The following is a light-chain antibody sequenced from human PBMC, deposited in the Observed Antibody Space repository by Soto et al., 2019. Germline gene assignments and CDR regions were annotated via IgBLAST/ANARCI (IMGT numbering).Light chain of an antibody. CDR3: QQYNGFSRT. CDR1: QSIDYW. Sequence: DIQMTQSPSTLSASVGDRVTITCRASQSIDYWLAWYQQKPGKPPKLLIYKASSIETGVPPRFTGSGSGTEFTLTISSLQVDDFATYYCQQYNGFSRTFGQGTKVE. J-gene: IGKJ1*01. V-gene: IGKV1-5*03. CDR2: KAS.